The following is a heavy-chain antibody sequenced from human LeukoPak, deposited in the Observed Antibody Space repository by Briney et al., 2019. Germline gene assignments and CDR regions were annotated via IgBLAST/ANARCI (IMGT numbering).Heavy chain of an antibody. J-gene: IGHJ4*02. CDR3: AGDAKQLPY. D-gene: IGHD5-24*01. CDR1: GFTFSSYA. CDR2: ISSSGGST. V-gene: IGHV3-23*01. Sequence: GGSLRLSCAASGFTFSSYAMSWVRQAPGKGLEWVSSISSSGGSTYYADSVKGRFSIYRDTSKNTLYLQMYSVRPEDSAVYYCAGDAKQLPYWGQGTLVTVSS.